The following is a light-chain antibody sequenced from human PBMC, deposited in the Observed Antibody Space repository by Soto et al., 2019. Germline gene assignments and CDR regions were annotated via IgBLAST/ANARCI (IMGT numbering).Light chain of an antibody. CDR1: QDIKTY. CDR3: QHRNNCLPFT. Sequence: IQLTQSPSSLSASVGDRVSITCRSSQDIKTYLAWYQQKQGKAPKLLISGKFTLQSGVPSRFNGCGSGTDFTRTISRLQPVDFATYYCQHRNNCLPFTVCPGTKVD. CDR2: GKF. J-gene: IGKJ3*01. V-gene: IGKV1-9*01.